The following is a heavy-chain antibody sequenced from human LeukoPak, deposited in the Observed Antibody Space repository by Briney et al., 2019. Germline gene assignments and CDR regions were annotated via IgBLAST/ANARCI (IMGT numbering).Heavy chain of an antibody. CDR3: ATDRATQYFDH. CDR1: GITFRSYG. Sequence: GRSLRLSCAASGITFRSYGMHWVRQAPGKGLEWVAFIWYDGSNKYYADSVKGRFTISRDNSRNTLFLQMNSLRAEDTAVYYCATDRATQYFDHWGQGTLVSVSS. V-gene: IGHV3-33*01. CDR2: IWYDGSNK. D-gene: IGHD2-15*01. J-gene: IGHJ4*02.